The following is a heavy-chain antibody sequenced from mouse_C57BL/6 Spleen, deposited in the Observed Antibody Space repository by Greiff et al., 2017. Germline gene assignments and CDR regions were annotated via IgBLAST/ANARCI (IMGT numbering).Heavy chain of an antibody. CDR1: GYTFTDYY. V-gene: IGHV1-26*01. J-gene: IGHJ1*03. D-gene: IGHD1-1*01. CDR3: ARWGYGSSYEYFDV. CDR2: INPNNGGT. Sequence: VQLQQSGPELVKPGASVKISCKASGYTFTDYYMNWVKQSHGKSLEWIGDINPNNGGTSYNQKFKGKATLTVDKSSSTAYMELRSLTSEDAAVYYCARWGYGSSYEYFDVWGTGTTVTVSS.